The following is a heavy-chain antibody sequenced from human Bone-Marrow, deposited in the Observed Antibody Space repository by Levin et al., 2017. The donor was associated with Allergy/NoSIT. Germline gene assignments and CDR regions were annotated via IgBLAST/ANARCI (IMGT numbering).Heavy chain of an antibody. CDR1: GFTVSSNY. CDR2: IYSGGST. Sequence: PPGGSLRLSCAASGFTVSSNYMSWVRQAPGKGLEWVSVIYSGGSTYYADSVKGRFTISRDNSKNTLYLQMNSLRPEDTAVYYCARDLAEDSSRGEDYWGQGTLVTVSS. D-gene: IGHD6-13*01. J-gene: IGHJ4*02. V-gene: IGHV3-66*02. CDR3: ARDLAEDSSRGEDY.